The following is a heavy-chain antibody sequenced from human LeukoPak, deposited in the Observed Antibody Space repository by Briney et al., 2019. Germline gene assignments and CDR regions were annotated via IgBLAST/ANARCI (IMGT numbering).Heavy chain of an antibody. J-gene: IGHJ5*02. D-gene: IGHD3-10*01. CDR3: AKDYEPLLGVQRWGDWFDP. Sequence: GGSLRLSCAASVVTFSIYGMSWGRQAPGEGLERGSAICGSGGSTYYAESMRGRFTISRDNLKNMLYLQMNTLRVEDTAVYYCAKDYEPLLGVQRWGDWFDPWGQGTLVTVAS. CDR1: VVTFSIYG. CDR2: ICGSGGST. V-gene: IGHV3-23*01.